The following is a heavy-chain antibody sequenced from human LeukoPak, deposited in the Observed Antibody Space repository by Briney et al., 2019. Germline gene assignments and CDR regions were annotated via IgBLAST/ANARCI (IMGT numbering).Heavy chain of an antibody. D-gene: IGHD3-10*01. CDR2: IDHSGST. CDR1: GYSISSGYY. CDR3: ARLRTYGSGSDYYYYYMDV. J-gene: IGHJ6*03. Sequence: SETLSLTCTVSGYSISSGYYWGWIRPPPGKGLEWTGSIDHSGSTNYNPSLKSRVTISVDTSKNQFSLKLSSVTAADTAVYYCARLRTYGSGSDYYYYYMDVWGKGTTVTISS. V-gene: IGHV4-38-2*02.